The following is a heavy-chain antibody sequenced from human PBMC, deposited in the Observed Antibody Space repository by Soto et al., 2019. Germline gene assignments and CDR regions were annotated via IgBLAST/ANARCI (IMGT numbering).Heavy chain of an antibody. CDR3: ARLSGTQPWLLLPFDP. Sequence: QVQLVQSGAEVKKPESSVKVSCKASGGTFSSYAISWGRQAPGQGLEWMGGIIPIFGTAKYAQKFQGRVTITADESTSTANMEMSSLSSEDTAVYYWARLSGTQPWLLLPFDPRGHGNLVTVYS. CDR2: IIPIFGTA. V-gene: IGHV1-69*01. D-gene: IGHD5-18*01. J-gene: IGHJ5*02. CDR1: GGTFSSYA.